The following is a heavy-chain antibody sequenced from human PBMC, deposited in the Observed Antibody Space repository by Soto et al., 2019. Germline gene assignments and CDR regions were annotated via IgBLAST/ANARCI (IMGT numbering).Heavy chain of an antibody. D-gene: IGHD5-18*01. V-gene: IGHV4-61*01. CDR2: MYYSGST. Sequence: SETLSLICTVSGGSVSRGSYYWSWLRQSPGKEVEWIGYMYYSGSTNYSPSLRGRVRISVDTSKNEYSLNLRSVTPADTAMYFCARLRGYSYGPYDSWGQGILVTVSS. CDR3: ARLRGYSYGPYDS. J-gene: IGHJ4*02. CDR1: GGSVSRGSYY.